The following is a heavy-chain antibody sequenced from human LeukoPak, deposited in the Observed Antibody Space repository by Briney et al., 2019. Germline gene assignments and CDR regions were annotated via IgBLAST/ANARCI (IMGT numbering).Heavy chain of an antibody. J-gene: IGHJ4*02. CDR1: GFTFSSYS. CDR3: ARTHYYGSGSYSHYFDY. D-gene: IGHD3-10*01. Sequence: PGGSLRLSCAASGFTFSSYSMNWVRQAPGKGMEWVSSISSSSSYIYYADSVKGRFTISRDNAKNSLYLQMNSLRAEDTAVYYCARTHYYGSGSYSHYFDYWGQGTLVTVSS. V-gene: IGHV3-21*01. CDR2: ISSSSSYI.